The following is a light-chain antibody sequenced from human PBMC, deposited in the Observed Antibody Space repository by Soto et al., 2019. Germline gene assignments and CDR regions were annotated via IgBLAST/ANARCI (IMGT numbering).Light chain of an antibody. Sequence: VMTQPPATLSVSPGETATLSCRASQSIRSYLAWYQQKPGQAPRLLIYGASMRATGGPPRFSGSGSGTEVTLTISSLQSEDFAVYYCQHYNNWHPDYTFGQGTKVDIK. J-gene: IGKJ2*01. CDR2: GAS. CDR1: QSIRSY. CDR3: QHYNNWHPDYT. V-gene: IGKV3-15*01.